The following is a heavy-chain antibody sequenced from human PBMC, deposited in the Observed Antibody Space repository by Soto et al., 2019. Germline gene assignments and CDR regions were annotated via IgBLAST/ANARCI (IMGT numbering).Heavy chain of an antibody. J-gene: IGHJ6*02. CDR2: IYYSGST. V-gene: IGHV4-31*03. CDR3: ARDGRLVNYYYYGMDV. Sequence: QVQLQESCPGLVKPSQTLSLTCSVSGGSISSGAYYWTWIRQHPGKGLEWIGYIYYSGSTYYNPSLKSRVTISVDTSKNQFSLKLRSVTAADTAVYYCARDGRLVNYYYYGMDVWGQGTTVTVSS. D-gene: IGHD6-13*01. CDR1: GGSISSGAYY.